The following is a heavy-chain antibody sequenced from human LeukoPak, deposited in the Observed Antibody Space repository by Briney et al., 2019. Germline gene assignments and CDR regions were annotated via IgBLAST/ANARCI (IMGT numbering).Heavy chain of an antibody. CDR3: ARGYFDNSGYSAPFHY. CDR2: IHYSGST. D-gene: IGHD3-22*01. Sequence: SETLSLTCTVSGGSISTYYWSWIRQPPGKGLEWLVYIHYSGSTNYNPSLKSRVTISVDTSKNQFSLKLSSVTAADTAVYYCARGYFDNSGYSAPFHYWGQGTLVTVSS. V-gene: IGHV4-59*01. CDR1: GGSISTYY. J-gene: IGHJ4*02.